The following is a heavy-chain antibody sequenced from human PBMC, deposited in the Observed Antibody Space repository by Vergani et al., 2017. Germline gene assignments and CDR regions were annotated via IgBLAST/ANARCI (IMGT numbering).Heavy chain of an antibody. J-gene: IGHJ4*02. D-gene: IGHD1-14*01. CDR2: INPNSGGT. Sequence: QVQLVQSGAEVKKPGASVKVSRKASGYTFTDYFMHWVRQAPGQGLEWMGWINPNSGGTNYAQKFQGRVTMTRDTSISTAYMELSNLRSDDTAVYYCARVFTTSNRDYFDCWGQRALVTVSS. CDR3: ARVFTTSNRDYFDC. V-gene: IGHV1-2*02. CDR1: GYTFTDYF.